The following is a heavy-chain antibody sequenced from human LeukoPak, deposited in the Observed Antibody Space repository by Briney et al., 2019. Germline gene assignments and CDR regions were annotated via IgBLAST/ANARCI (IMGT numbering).Heavy chain of an antibody. Sequence: GGSLRLSCAASGFTFSSYSMNWVRQAPGKGLEGVSSISSSSSYIYYADSVKGRFTISRDNAKDSLYLQMNSLRAEDTAVYYCASIAAAAPSDYWGQGTLVTVSS. D-gene: IGHD6-13*01. J-gene: IGHJ4*02. CDR2: ISSSSSYI. CDR1: GFTFSSYS. CDR3: ASIAAAAPSDY. V-gene: IGHV3-21*01.